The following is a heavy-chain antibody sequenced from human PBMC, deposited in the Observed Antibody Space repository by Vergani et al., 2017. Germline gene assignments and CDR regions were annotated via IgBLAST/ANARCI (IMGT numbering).Heavy chain of an antibody. J-gene: IGHJ4*02. CDR3: ARYRLFVRAAGTTFPSY. CDR2: IYYSGST. D-gene: IGHD2/OR15-2a*01. Sequence: QVQLQESGPGLVKPSETLSLTCTVSGGSVSSGSYYWSWIRQPPGKGLEWIGYIYYSGSTNYNPSLKSRVTRSVDPSKNQFSLKLSSVTAADTAVYYCARYRLFVRAAGTTFPSYWGQGTLVTVSS. V-gene: IGHV4-61*01. CDR1: GGSVSSGSYY.